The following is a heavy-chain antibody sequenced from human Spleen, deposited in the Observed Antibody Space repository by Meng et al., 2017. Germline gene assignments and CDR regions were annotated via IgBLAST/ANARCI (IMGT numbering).Heavy chain of an antibody. CDR2: IKQDGSEK. J-gene: IGHJ6*02. CDR3: ARGTYGSGSYYSYPKEYYYYGMDV. Sequence: GESLKISCAASGFTFSSYWMSWVRQAPGKGLEWVANIKQDGSEKYYVDSVKGRFTISRDNAKNSLYLQMNSLRAEDTAVYYCARGTYGSGSYYSYPKEYYYYGMDVWGQGTTVTVSS. V-gene: IGHV3-7*01. D-gene: IGHD3-10*01. CDR1: GFTFSSYW.